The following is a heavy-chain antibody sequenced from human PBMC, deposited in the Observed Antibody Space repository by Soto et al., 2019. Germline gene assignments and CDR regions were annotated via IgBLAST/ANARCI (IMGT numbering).Heavy chain of an antibody. V-gene: IGHV3-73*02. D-gene: IGHD3-22*01. CDR3: ARLIDDSSNVYDNDY. J-gene: IGHJ4*02. Sequence: EVQLVESGGGLVQPGGSLRLSCAASGFTFSGSSMHWVRQASGKGLEWVARSRSKANNYATTYAASVKGRFTISRDESKNRTYLQMNSLKPEDTASYYCARLIDDSSNVYDNDYWGQGTLVTVSS. CDR2: SRSKANNYAT. CDR1: GFTFSGSS.